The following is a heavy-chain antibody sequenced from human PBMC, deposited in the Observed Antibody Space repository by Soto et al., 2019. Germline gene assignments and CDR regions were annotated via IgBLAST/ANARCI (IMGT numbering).Heavy chain of an antibody. Sequence: CVPHRHPSTVSGVNCRNHAISWIRQAQGKGLEWVSAISGSGGSTYYADSVKGRFTISRDNSKNTLYLQMNSLRAEDTAVYYCAKYDGMRFLKWSRYYFDNWGQETLVTVSS. CDR3: AKYDGMRFLKWSRYYFDN. D-gene: IGHD3-3*01. CDR2: ISGSGGST. J-gene: IGHJ4*02. CDR1: GVNCRNHA. V-gene: IGHV3-23*01.